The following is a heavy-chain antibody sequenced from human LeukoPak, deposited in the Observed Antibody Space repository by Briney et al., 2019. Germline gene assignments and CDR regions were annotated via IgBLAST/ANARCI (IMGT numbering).Heavy chain of an antibody. J-gene: IGHJ4*02. CDR1: GDSINSYY. V-gene: IGHV4-59*06. Sequence: PSETLSLTCTVSGDSINSYYWNWIRQPPGKGPEWIGYIYYSGSTYYNPSLKSRVTISVDTSKNQFSLKLASVTAADTAVYYCAAEIYDSSGYYYYWGQGTLVTVSS. CDR3: AAEIYDSSGYYYY. D-gene: IGHD3-22*01. CDR2: IYYSGST.